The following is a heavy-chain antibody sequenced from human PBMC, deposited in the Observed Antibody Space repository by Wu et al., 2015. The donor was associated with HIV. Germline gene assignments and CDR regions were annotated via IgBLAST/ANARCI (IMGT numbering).Heavy chain of an antibody. CDR1: GYTFSGHY. V-gene: IGHV1-46*01. CDR2: INPSDGHT. Sequence: QVQLLQSGAEVKRPGASVKLSCKASGYTFSGHYIHWVRQAPGQGLEWMGIINPSDGHTDYARKFQGRVAVTRDTSTTTVYMQLSSLTSEDTAVYYCARNTDSVATSLYSLGVWGQGTVVTVSS. J-gene: IGHJ6*02. D-gene: IGHD5-12*01. CDR3: ARNTDSVATSLYSLGV.